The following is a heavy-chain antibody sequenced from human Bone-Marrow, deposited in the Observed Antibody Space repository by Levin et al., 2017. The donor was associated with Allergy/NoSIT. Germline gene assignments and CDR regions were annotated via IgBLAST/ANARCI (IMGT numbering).Heavy chain of an antibody. Sequence: GGSLRLSCAASGFTFSSYAMHWVRQAPGKGLEWVAVISYDGSNKYYADSVKGRFTISRDNSKNTLYLQMNSLRAEDTAVYYCARDGGVAGNLDYWGQGTLVTVSS. D-gene: IGHD6-19*01. CDR1: GFTFSSYA. J-gene: IGHJ4*02. CDR3: ARDGGVAGNLDY. V-gene: IGHV3-30-3*01. CDR2: ISYDGSNK.